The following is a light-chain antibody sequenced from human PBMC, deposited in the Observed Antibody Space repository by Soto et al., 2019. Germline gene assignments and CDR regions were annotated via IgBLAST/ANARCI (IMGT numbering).Light chain of an antibody. Sequence: EIVLTQSPGTLSLSPGERATLSCRASQSVGTNFLNWYQHKPGQAPRLVIFGASRRATGIPDRFRGSGSGTDLTLTISRLEPEDFAVYYCQQYSSSSYTFGQGTKLEIK. J-gene: IGKJ2*01. V-gene: IGKV3-20*01. CDR3: QQYSSSSYT. CDR1: QSVGTNF. CDR2: GAS.